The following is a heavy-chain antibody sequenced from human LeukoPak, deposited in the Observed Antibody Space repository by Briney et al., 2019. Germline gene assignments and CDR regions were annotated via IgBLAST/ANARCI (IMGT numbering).Heavy chain of an antibody. V-gene: IGHV3-23*01. Sequence: PGGSLRLSCAASGFTFSSYAMSWVRQAPGKGLEWVSAISGSGGSTYYADSVKGRFTISRDNSKNTLYLQMNSLRAEDTAVYYCARDTGLGRGVPFDYWGQGTLVTVSS. D-gene: IGHD3-10*01. CDR3: ARDTGLGRGVPFDY. CDR2: ISGSGGST. J-gene: IGHJ4*02. CDR1: GFTFSSYA.